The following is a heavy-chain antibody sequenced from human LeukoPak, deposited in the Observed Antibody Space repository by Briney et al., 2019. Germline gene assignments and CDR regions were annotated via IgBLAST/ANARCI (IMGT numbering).Heavy chain of an antibody. D-gene: IGHD3-10*01. CDR1: GSRITNSW. V-gene: IGHV5-51*01. Sequence: GGSLKISCKGSGSRITNSWIAGVRQMPGKGLEYMGIIYPYDSDTRYSPSFQGQVTTSADKSISNAFLQWSGLKPSDTAIYYCWTYLCCVYRCWPTFGYWGQGTLVTVSS. CDR3: WTYLCCVYRCWPTFGY. J-gene: IGHJ4*02. CDR2: IYPYDSDT.